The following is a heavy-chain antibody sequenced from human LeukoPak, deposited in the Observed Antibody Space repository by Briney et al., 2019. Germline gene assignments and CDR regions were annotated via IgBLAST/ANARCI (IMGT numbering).Heavy chain of an antibody. V-gene: IGHV3-23*01. CDR3: ARDYYYDSSGYYYMGYYYYGMDV. CDR1: GFTFSSYA. J-gene: IGHJ6*02. CDR2: ISGSGGST. Sequence: PGGSLRLSCAASGFTFSSYAMSWVRQAPGKGLEWVSAISGSGGSTYYADSVKGRFTISRDNSKNTLYLQMNSLRAEDTAVYYCARDYYYDSSGYYYMGYYYYGMDVWGQGTTVTVSS. D-gene: IGHD3-22*01.